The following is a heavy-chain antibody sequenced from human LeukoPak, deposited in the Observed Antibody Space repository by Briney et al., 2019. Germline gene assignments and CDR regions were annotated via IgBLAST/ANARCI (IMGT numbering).Heavy chain of an antibody. V-gene: IGHV3-23*01. J-gene: IGHJ5*02. CDR1: GFTFSSSA. CDR2: ISNNGGYT. Sequence: GGSLRLSCAASGFTFSSSAMSRVRQAPGKGLEWVSAISNNGGYTYYADSVQGRFTISRDNSKSTLCLQMNSLRAEDTAVYYCASGAEGYVFDPWGQGTLVTVSS. CDR3: ASGAEGYVFDP. D-gene: IGHD5-12*01.